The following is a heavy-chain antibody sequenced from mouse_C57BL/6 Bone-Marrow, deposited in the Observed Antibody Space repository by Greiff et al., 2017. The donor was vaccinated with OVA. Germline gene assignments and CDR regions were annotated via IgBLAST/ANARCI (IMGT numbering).Heavy chain of an antibody. CDR1: GYTFTSYD. V-gene: IGHV1-85*01. Sequence: ESGPELVKPGASVKLSCKASGYTFTSYDINWVKQRPGQGLEWIGWFYPRDGSTKYNEKFKGKATLTVDTYSSTAYMELHSLTAEDSAVYFCARARLWLRRAPIAYWGQGTLITVSA. CDR2: FYPRDGST. CDR3: ARARLWLRRAPIAY. D-gene: IGHD2-2*01. J-gene: IGHJ3*01.